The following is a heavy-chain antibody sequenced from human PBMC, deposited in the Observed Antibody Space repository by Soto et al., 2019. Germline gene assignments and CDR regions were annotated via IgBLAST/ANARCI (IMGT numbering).Heavy chain of an antibody. V-gene: IGHV3-53*01. Sequence: GGSLRLSCTASGFTVRSNYMSWVRQAPGKGLEWVSVIYSGGSTYYADSVKGRFTISRDNSKNTLYLQMNSLRAEDTAVYYCARDGSSSGDYYYYGMDVWGQGTTVTVSS. CDR3: ARDGSSSGDYYYYGMDV. CDR1: GFTVRSNY. J-gene: IGHJ6*02. CDR2: IYSGGST. D-gene: IGHD6-13*01.